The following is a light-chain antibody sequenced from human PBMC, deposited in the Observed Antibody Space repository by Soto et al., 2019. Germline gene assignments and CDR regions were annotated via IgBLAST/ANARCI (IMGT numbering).Light chain of an antibody. V-gene: IGKV1-5*01. CDR2: GAS. Sequence: DTQLSQSPPTLSASVGDRVTITCRASQSIRYYLAWYQQMPGKAPKLLIYGASSLQSGVPSRFSGSGSGTEFTLTISSLQPADFATYFCQHHNRYSQTFAQGTK. CDR3: QHHNRYSQT. J-gene: IGKJ1*01. CDR1: QSIRYY.